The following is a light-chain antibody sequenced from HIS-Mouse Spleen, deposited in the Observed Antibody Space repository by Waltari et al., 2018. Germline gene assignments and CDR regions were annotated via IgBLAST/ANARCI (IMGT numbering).Light chain of an antibody. CDR1: KLVDKY. Sequence: SYELTQPPSVSVSPGQTASITCSGDKLVDKYACWYPQKPGQSPVLVIYQDSKRPSGIPERFSGSNSGNTATLTISGTQAMDEADYYCQAWDSSYSVFGGGTKLTVL. CDR2: QDS. V-gene: IGLV3-1*01. CDR3: QAWDSSYSV. J-gene: IGLJ2*01.